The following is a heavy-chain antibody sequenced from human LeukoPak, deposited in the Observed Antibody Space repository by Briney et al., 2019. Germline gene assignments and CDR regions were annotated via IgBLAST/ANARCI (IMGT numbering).Heavy chain of an antibody. CDR1: GFTFSDHY. J-gene: IGHJ4*02. CDR2: SRNKANKYST. CDR3: ARVVYCSGTRCYGFDY. D-gene: IGHD2-2*01. V-gene: IGHV3-72*01. Sequence: PGGSLRLSCAASGFTFSDHYVDWVRQAPGKGLEWIGRSRNKANKYSTDYAASVKSRFTISGDESKNSLYLQMNSLKTEDTAVYFCARVVYCSGTRCYGFDYWGQGTLVTVSS.